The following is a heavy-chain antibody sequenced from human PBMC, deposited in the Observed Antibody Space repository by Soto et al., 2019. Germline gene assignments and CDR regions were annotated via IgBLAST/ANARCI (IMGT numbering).Heavy chain of an antibody. Sequence: GGPLRLSWAVSGFTIIRYAIHCVRQAPGKGLEWVAVISNDGSNEYYADSVKGRFTISRDNSKNTLYLQMNSPRTEDTAVYFCASQRISMIVGFDYWGQGTPVTVSS. CDR2: ISNDGSNE. CDR1: GFTIIRYA. V-gene: IGHV3-30-3*01. CDR3: ASQRISMIVGFDY. J-gene: IGHJ4*02. D-gene: IGHD3-22*01.